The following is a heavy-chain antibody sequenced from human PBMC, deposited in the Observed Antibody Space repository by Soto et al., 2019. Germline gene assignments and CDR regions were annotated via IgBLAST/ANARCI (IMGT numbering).Heavy chain of an antibody. CDR3: ARDYGGHFDY. D-gene: IGHD4-17*01. V-gene: IGHV3-48*01. J-gene: IGHJ4*02. CDR2: ITRSSSTI. CDR1: GFTFSSYN. Sequence: GGSLRLSCAASGFTFSSYNMNWVRQAPGKGLEWLSYITRSSSTIYYADSVKGRFTISRDNAKNSLYLQMNSLRAEDTAVYYCARDYGGHFDYWGQGPLVTVSS.